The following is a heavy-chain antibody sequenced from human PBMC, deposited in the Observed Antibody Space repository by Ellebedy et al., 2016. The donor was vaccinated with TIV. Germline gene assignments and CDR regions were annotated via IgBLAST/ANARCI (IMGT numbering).Heavy chain of an antibody. V-gene: IGHV3-23*01. Sequence: GESLKISCAASGFTFNIYAMTWVRQAPGKGLEWVSAISGGGGGTFYADSVKGRFTISRDNSKNTLYLQLNSLRAEDTAVYYCAKETQHSDVWSGHSDWGQGTLVTVSS. J-gene: IGHJ4*02. D-gene: IGHD3-3*01. CDR1: GFTFNIYA. CDR3: AKETQHSDVWSGHSD. CDR2: ISGGGGGT.